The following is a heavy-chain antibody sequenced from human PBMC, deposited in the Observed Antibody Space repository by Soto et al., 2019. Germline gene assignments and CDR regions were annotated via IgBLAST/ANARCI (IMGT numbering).Heavy chain of an antibody. CDR1: GFSLSNAGMG. CDR3: ARIESTSCHYY. J-gene: IGHJ4*02. CDR2: IFSNDEK. Sequence: VSGPTLVNPTETLTLACTVSGFSLSNAGMGVSWIRQPPGKALEWLAHIFSNDEKSYSTSLKSRLTISKDTSKSQVVLTMTNMDPVDTATYYCARIESTSCHYYWGQGTLVTVSS. D-gene: IGHD2-2*01. V-gene: IGHV2-26*01.